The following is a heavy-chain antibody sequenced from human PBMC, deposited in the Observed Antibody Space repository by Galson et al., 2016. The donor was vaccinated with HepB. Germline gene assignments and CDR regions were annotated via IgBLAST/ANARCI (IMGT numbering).Heavy chain of an antibody. J-gene: IGHJ4*02. CDR1: GFTFSNNW. D-gene: IGHD4-17*01. CDR2: INNDGSST. CDR3: ARDPISFYGDSQFDY. V-gene: IGHV3-74*01. Sequence: SLRLSCAASGFTFSNNWMHWVRQVPGKGLVWVSRINNDGSSTTYADSVKGRFTISRDNAKNTLYLQMKSLRAEDTAVYYCARDPISFYGDSQFDYWGQGTLVTVSS.